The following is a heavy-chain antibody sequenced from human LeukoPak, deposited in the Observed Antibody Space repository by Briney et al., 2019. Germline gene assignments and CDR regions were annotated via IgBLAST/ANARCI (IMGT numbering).Heavy chain of an antibody. Sequence: SETLSLTCTVSGGSIPSSSYYWGWIRQAPGKGLKWIGSIYHTGSTYYNPSLKSRVTISVDTSKNQFSLKLSSVTAADTAVYYCARDYHRGYYYYGMDVWGQGTTVTVSS. CDR1: GGSIPSSSYY. CDR2: IYHTGST. J-gene: IGHJ6*02. V-gene: IGHV4-39*07. D-gene: IGHD1-14*01. CDR3: ARDYHRGYYYYGMDV.